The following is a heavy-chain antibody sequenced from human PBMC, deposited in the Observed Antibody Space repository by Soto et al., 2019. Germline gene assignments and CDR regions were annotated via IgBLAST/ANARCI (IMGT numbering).Heavy chain of an antibody. D-gene: IGHD4-4*01. Sequence: GGSLRLSCAASGFTFSDHYMDWVRQAPGKGLEWVGRTRNKANSYTTEYAASVKGRFTTSRDDSKNSLYLQMNSLKTEDTAVYYCARPSIYYGMDVWGQGTTVTVSS. V-gene: IGHV3-72*01. CDR3: ARPSIYYGMDV. CDR2: TRNKANSYTT. CDR1: GFTFSDHY. J-gene: IGHJ6*02.